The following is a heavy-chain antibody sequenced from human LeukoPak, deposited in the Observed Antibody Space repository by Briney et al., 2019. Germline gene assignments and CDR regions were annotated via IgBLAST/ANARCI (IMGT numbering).Heavy chain of an antibody. Sequence: ASVKVSCKASGYTFTSYGISWVRQAPGQGLEWLGWISAYNGNTNYAQKLQGRVTMTTDTSTSTAYMELRSLRSDDTAVYYCARDLRKQLVTVFDYWGQGTLVTVSS. CDR1: GYTFTSYG. J-gene: IGHJ4*02. CDR3: ARDLRKQLVTVFDY. CDR2: ISAYNGNT. D-gene: IGHD6-6*01. V-gene: IGHV1-18*01.